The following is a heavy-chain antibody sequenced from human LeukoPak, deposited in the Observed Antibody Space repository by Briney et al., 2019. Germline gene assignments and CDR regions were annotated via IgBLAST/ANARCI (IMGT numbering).Heavy chain of an antibody. CDR3: ARDSGLRAVDY. Sequence: GGSLRLSCAPSGFTFSFQWMTWPRQPPGKGRVWWTQIKHDGSERYYVDSVKGRFPSSRDNTKNSLYLQMNNLRADDTAAYYCARDSGLRAVDYWGQGTLVTVS. V-gene: IGHV3-7*01. D-gene: IGHD2-15*01. CDR1: GFTFSFQW. J-gene: IGHJ4*02. CDR2: IKHDGSER.